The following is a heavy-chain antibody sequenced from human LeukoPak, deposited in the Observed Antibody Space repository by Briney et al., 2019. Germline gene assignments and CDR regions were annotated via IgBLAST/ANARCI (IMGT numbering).Heavy chain of an antibody. CDR3: AKGHSAHGTGFDY. CDR1: GLTFSRFA. D-gene: IGHD1-1*01. Sequence: GGSLRLSCAASGLTFSRFAMSWVRQAPGKGLEWVSTISGSGDTTYYADSVKGRFTISRDNLKNTLYVQMNSLRVEDTAVYYCAKGHSAHGTGFDYWGQGTLVIVSS. CDR2: ISGSGDTT. J-gene: IGHJ4*02. V-gene: IGHV3-23*01.